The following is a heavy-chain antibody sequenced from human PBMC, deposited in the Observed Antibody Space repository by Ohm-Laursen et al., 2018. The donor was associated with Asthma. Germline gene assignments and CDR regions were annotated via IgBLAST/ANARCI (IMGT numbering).Heavy chain of an antibody. CDR2: ISSTSTTM. CDR1: GFIFSSYS. CDR3: VRDRTNFDF. V-gene: IGHV3-48*01. Sequence: SLRLSCAASGFIFSSYSMNWVRQAPGRGLEWLSSISSTSTTMFYTDSVKGRFTTSRDSAKSSLYLQMNNLRAEDTAVYYCVRDRTNFDFWGQGTLVTVSS. J-gene: IGHJ4*02. D-gene: IGHD1-14*01.